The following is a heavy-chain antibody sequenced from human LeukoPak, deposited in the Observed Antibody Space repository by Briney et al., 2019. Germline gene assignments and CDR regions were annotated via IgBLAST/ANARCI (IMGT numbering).Heavy chain of an antibody. CDR2: ISGSGGST. J-gene: IGHJ4*02. Sequence: GALRLSCAASGFTFSSYGMSWVRQAPGKGLEWVSAISGSGGSTYYADSVKGRFTISRDNSKNTLYLQMNSLRAEDTAVYYCAKGGVHCSSTSCLAGEFDYWGQGTLVTVSS. D-gene: IGHD2-2*01. CDR3: AKGGVHCSSTSCLAGEFDY. V-gene: IGHV3-23*01. CDR1: GFTFSSYG.